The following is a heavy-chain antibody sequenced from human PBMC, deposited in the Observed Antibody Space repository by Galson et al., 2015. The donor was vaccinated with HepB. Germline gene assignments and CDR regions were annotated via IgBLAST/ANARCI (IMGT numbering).Heavy chain of an antibody. D-gene: IGHD1-26*01. Sequence: SLRLSCAASGFTFSSYSMNWVRQAPGKGLEWVSYISSSSSTIYYADSVKGRFAISRDNAKNSLYLQMNSLRAEDTAVYYCARLGGTSDYWGQGTLVTVSS. CDR2: ISSSSSTI. J-gene: IGHJ4*02. CDR1: GFTFSSYS. CDR3: ARLGGTSDY. V-gene: IGHV3-48*04.